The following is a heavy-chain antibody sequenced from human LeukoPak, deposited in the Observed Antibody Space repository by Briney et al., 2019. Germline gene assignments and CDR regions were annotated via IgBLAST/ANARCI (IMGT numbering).Heavy chain of an antibody. V-gene: IGHV4-59*01. Sequence: SETLSLTCAVYGGSFSYYYWTWVRQSPGKGLEWIAFINYSGSTNTHYNPSLKSRVTISIDTSKNQFSLKVDSVTAADTAMYYCARGYRSYDQWGQGTLVTVSS. CDR1: GGSFSYYY. CDR2: INYSGST. D-gene: IGHD5-18*01. J-gene: IGHJ4*02. CDR3: ARGYRSYDQ.